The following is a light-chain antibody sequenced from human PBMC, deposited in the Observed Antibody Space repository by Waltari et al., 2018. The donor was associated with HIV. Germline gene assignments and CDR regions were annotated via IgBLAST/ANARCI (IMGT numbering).Light chain of an antibody. CDR3: AAWDDSLNGYV. CDR1: SSNIGSNS. J-gene: IGLJ1*01. V-gene: IGLV1-44*01. CDR2: RNN. Sequence: QSVLTQPPSASGTPGHRVTISCSGSSSNIGSNSVNWYQHLPETAPKLLIFRNNQRPSGVPDRFSGPKSGTSASLAISGLQSEDEADYYCAAWDDSLNGYVFGTGTTVTVL.